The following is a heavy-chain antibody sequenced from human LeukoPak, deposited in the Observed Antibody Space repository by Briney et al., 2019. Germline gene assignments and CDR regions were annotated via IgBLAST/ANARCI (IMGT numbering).Heavy chain of an antibody. V-gene: IGHV1-46*01. D-gene: IGHD3-22*01. J-gene: IGHJ5*02. CDR2: INPSGGST. CDR1: GYTFTSYY. Sequence: ASVKVSCKASGYTFTSYYMHWVRQAPGQGLEWMGLINPSGGSTSYAQKFKGRVTMNRDTSTRPVYMELSSLRSEDTAVYYCARDAPDAIPMIGREDYNNWLDPWGQGTLVTVPS. CDR3: ARDAPDAIPMIGREDYNNWLDP.